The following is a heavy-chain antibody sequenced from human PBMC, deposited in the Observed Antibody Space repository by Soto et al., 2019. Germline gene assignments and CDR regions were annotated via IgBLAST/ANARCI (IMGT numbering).Heavy chain of an antibody. CDR2: IVVGSGNT. CDR1: GFTFTSSA. CDR3: AAGLYGSGSYYSPFRVLYGMDV. Sequence: SVKVSCKASGFTFTSSAVQWVRQARGQRLEWIGWIVVGSGNTNYAQKFQERVTITRDMSTSTAYMELSSLRSEDTAVYYCAAGLYGSGSYYSPFRVLYGMDVWGQGTTVTVSS. D-gene: IGHD3-10*01. J-gene: IGHJ6*02. V-gene: IGHV1-58*01.